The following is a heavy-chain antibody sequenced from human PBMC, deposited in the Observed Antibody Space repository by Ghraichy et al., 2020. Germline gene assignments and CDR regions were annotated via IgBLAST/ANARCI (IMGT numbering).Heavy chain of an antibody. CDR1: GGSISSYY. J-gene: IGHJ4*02. CDR3: AREGSGKLRYFDY. D-gene: IGHD6-25*01. V-gene: IGHV4-59*01. CDR2: IYYSGST. Sequence: SQTLSLTCTVSGGSISSYYWSWIRQPPGKGLEWIGYIYYSGSTNYNPSLKSRVTISVDTSKNQFSLKLSSVTAADTAVYYCAREGSGKLRYFDYWGQGTLVTVSS.